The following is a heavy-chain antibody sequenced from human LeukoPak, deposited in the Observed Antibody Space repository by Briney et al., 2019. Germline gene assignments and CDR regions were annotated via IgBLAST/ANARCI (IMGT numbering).Heavy chain of an antibody. Sequence: GGSLRLSCAASGFSFSDNSMTWVRQAPGKGLEWVSSISPSSSYIFYSDSLKGRFTISRDNAKNSLYLQMNSQRVEDTAVYYCVRHRTASDYWGLGALVTVSS. CDR2: ISPSSSYI. V-gene: IGHV3-21*01. D-gene: IGHD3-16*02. CDR1: GFSFSDNS. J-gene: IGHJ4*02. CDR3: VRHRTASDY.